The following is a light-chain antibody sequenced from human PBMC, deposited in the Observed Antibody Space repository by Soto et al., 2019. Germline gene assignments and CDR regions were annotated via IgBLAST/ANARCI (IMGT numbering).Light chain of an antibody. CDR2: LAS. Sequence: SVFALSPGTLSLSPGDRATLSCRASQTISSDYLAWYQQKPGQAPRLLFYLASSRATGIPDRFSGSGSGTDFTLTISRLEPEDFAVYYCQQYGTSRTFGQGTKVDI. J-gene: IGKJ1*01. CDR1: QTISSDY. V-gene: IGKV3-20*01. CDR3: QQYGTSRT.